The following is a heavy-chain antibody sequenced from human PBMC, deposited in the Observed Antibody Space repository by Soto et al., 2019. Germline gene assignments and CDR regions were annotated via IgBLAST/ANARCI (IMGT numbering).Heavy chain of an antibody. D-gene: IGHD3-16*02. V-gene: IGHV3-74*01. CDR2: INSDWSFR. Sequence: QDPGKGLEWVSRINSDWSFRNYADSVKGRFTISRDNAMNTLYLLMNSLRYADLSFFYCMAAHAVALSPRYSWCHGLPVSVSS. J-gene: IGHJ5*01. CDR3: MAAHAVALSPRYS.